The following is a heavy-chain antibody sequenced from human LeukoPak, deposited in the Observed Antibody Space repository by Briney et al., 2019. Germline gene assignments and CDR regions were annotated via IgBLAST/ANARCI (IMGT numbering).Heavy chain of an antibody. V-gene: IGHV3-23*01. Sequence: GSLRLSCAASGFTFSSYAMSWVRQAPGKGLEWVSAISGSGGSTYYADSVKGRFTISRDNSKNTLYLQMNSLRAEDTAVYYCAKSRTDSTIFGVVIFPFDYWGQGTLVTVSS. CDR1: GFTFSSYA. CDR3: AKSRTDSTIFGVVIFPFDY. CDR2: ISGSGGST. D-gene: IGHD3-3*01. J-gene: IGHJ4*02.